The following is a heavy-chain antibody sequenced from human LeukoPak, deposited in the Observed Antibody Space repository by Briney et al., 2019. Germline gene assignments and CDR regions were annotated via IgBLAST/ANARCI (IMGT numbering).Heavy chain of an antibody. J-gene: IGHJ4*02. V-gene: IGHV4-59*08. CDR2: ICDSGSI. CDR1: GGSTSADC. CDR3: ARAELLFRAVLIDY. Sequence: SGTLSLNCAVSGGSTSADCRSWIRQPPGKGREWSGNICDSGSINSTPSLKSRVTISVDTSTNQCSLKLTTVTAADTDVYYCARAELLFRAVLIDYWGQGSQVTVS. D-gene: IGHD3-3*01.